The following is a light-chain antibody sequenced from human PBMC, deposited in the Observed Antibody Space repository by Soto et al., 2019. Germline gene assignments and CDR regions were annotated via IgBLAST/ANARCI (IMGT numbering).Light chain of an antibody. J-gene: IGLJ2*01. CDR1: SGHSSYA. CDR2: INSDGSH. Sequence: QSVLTQPPSASASLGASVRLTCTLNSGHSSYAIAWHQQQPEQGPQYLMKINSDGSHSKGGGIPDRFSGSSSAAVRYLAISSLQYEDEAAYYCQAWGTGMVFGGGTKLTVL. V-gene: IGLV4-69*01. CDR3: QAWGTGMV.